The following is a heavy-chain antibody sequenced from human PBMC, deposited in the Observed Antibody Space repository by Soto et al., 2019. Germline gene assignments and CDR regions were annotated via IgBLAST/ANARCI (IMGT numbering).Heavy chain of an antibody. CDR3: ARDLYYDGSGYQREEDYYYYGMDV. D-gene: IGHD3-22*01. Sequence: PGGSLRLSCAAPGFTFSSYSMNWVRQAPGKGLEWVSSISSSSSYIYYADSVKGRFTISRANAKNSLYLQMNSLRAEDTAVYYCARDLYYDGSGYQREEDYYYYGMDVWGQGTTVPVSS. V-gene: IGHV3-21*01. J-gene: IGHJ6*02. CDR2: ISSSSSYI. CDR1: GFTFSSYS.